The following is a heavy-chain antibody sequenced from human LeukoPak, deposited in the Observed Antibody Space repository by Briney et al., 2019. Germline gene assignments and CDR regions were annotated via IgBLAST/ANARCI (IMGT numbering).Heavy chain of an antibody. CDR3: ARDKDWAFDF. Sequence: GGSLRLFCAASGFTFSRFSMNWVRQFAGKGLAWISYINSNGNIGYADSVKGRFTISKDDAKNSLFLQMNSLRAEDTAVYYCARDKDWAFDFWGHGTLVTVSS. V-gene: IGHV3-21*05. CDR2: INSNGNI. J-gene: IGHJ4*01. D-gene: IGHD3-9*01. CDR1: GFTFSRFS.